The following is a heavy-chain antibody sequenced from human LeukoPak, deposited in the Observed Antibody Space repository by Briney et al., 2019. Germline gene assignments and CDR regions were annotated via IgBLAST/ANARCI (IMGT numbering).Heavy chain of an antibody. Sequence: GVSLSLSCVASGFTCSSHPLSWDRQVPGKRRVGVSAISSSGGSTYYADSVRGRVTISRDNSKNTLYLQMNSLRVDDTAVYYCAKKAEAYGDSVTQHWGQGTLVTVSS. V-gene: IGHV3-23*01. CDR2: ISSSGGST. CDR3: AKKAEAYGDSVTQH. CDR1: GFTCSSHP. J-gene: IGHJ1*01. D-gene: IGHD4-17*01.